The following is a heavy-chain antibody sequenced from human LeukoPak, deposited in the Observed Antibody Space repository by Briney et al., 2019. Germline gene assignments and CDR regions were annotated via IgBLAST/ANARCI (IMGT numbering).Heavy chain of an antibody. Sequence: PGGSLRLSCAASGFTFSSYGMHRVRQAPGKGLEWVAVIWYDGSNKYYADSVKGRFTISRDNSKNTLYLQMNSLRAEDTAVYYCAKVGVYSSSWFGSYFDYWGQGTLVTVSS. V-gene: IGHV3-33*06. CDR1: GFTFSSYG. D-gene: IGHD6-13*01. CDR2: IWYDGSNK. J-gene: IGHJ4*02. CDR3: AKVGVYSSSWFGSYFDY.